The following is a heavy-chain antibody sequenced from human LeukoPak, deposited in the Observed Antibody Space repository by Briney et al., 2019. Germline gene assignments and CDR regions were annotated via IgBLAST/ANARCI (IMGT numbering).Heavy chain of an antibody. CDR3: ARLRGSSVNAFDI. Sequence: PSETLSLTCTVSGGSISSYYWSWIRQPPGKGLEWIGYIYASGSTNYNPSLKSRVTISVDTSKNQFSLKLSSVTAADTAVYYCARLRGSSVNAFDIWGQGTMVTVSS. J-gene: IGHJ3*02. CDR1: GGSISSYY. V-gene: IGHV4-4*09. D-gene: IGHD6-6*01. CDR2: IYASGST.